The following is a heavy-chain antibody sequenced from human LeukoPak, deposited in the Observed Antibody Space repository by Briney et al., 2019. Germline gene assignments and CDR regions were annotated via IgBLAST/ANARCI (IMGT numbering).Heavy chain of an antibody. D-gene: IGHD6-13*01. V-gene: IGHV3-9*01. CDR3: AKGQGFIAADAIDY. CDR2: ISWNSGSI. Sequence: GGSLRLSCAASGFTFNSYAMSWVRQAPGKGLEWVSGISWNSGSIGYADSVKGRFTISRDNAKNSLYLQMNSLRAEDTALYYCAKGQGFIAADAIDYWGQGTLVTVSS. J-gene: IGHJ4*02. CDR1: GFTFNSYA.